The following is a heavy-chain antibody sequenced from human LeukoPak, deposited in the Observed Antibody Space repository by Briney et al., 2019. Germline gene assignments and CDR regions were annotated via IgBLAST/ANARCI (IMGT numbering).Heavy chain of an antibody. D-gene: IGHD3-9*01. Sequence: ASVKVSCKASGYTFTSYGISWVRQAPGLGLEWMGWISAYNGNTNYAQKLQGRVTMTTDTSTSTAYMELRSLRSDDTAVYYCARDSDYDILTGYYTSVNRGFDYWGQGTLVTVSS. CDR1: GYTFTSYG. CDR3: ARDSDYDILTGYYTSVNRGFDY. J-gene: IGHJ4*02. CDR2: ISAYNGNT. V-gene: IGHV1-18*04.